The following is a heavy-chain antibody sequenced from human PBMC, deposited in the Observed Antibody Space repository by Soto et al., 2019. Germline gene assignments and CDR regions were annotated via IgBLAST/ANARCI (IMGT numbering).Heavy chain of an antibody. CDR3: AREGVWFGETYCDY. J-gene: IGHJ4*02. Sequence: SETLSLTCNVSGDSISGYHWSWIRQSPGKGLEWIAYVFYSGSTKYHPSLKSRATISLDTSKSRFSLKLNSVTAADTAVYYCAREGVWFGETYCDYWSQGTQVTVAS. CDR2: VFYSGST. V-gene: IGHV4-59*01. D-gene: IGHD3-10*01. CDR1: GDSISGYH.